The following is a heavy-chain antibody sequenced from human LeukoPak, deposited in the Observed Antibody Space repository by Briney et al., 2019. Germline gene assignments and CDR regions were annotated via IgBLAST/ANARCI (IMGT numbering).Heavy chain of an antibody. V-gene: IGHV3-21*01. CDR2: VTSTGGYT. J-gene: IGHJ6*02. Sequence: GGSLRLSCAASGVTFSSYSMNWVRQAPGKGLEWVSSVTSTGGYTYYADSVKGRFTISRDNAKNTLYLQMNSLRAEDTAVYYCARDKSYGSDVWGQGTTVTVSS. CDR1: GVTFSSYS. CDR3: ARDKSYGSDV.